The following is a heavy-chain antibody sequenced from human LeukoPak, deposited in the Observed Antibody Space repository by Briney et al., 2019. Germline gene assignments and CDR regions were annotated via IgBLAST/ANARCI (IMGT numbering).Heavy chain of an antibody. J-gene: IGHJ3*02. CDR3: ARHHGSGIYYAFDI. CDR2: ISSNSSTI. CDR1: GVTFSSYS. Sequence: GGSLRLSCAASGVTFSSYSMSWGRQGPGEGVEWGSYISSNSSTIYYAGSVKGRFTISRDNAKNSLYLQMNSLRAEDTAVYYCARHHGSGIYYAFDIWGQGTMVTVSS. V-gene: IGHV3-48*01. D-gene: IGHD3-10*01.